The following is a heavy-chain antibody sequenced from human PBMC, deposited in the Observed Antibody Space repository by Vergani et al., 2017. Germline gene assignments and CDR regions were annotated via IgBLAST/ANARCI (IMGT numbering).Heavy chain of an antibody. D-gene: IGHD3-10*01. Sequence: EVQLVESGGGLVQPGGSLRLSCAASGFTVSSNYMSWVRQAPGKGLEWVSVIYSGGSTYYADSVKGRFTISRHNSKNTLYLQMNSLRAEDTAVYYCAREGGSGSYGYFDLWGRGTLVTVSS. CDR1: GFTVSSNY. CDR3: AREGGSGSYGYFDL. CDR2: IYSGGST. V-gene: IGHV3-53*04. J-gene: IGHJ2*01.